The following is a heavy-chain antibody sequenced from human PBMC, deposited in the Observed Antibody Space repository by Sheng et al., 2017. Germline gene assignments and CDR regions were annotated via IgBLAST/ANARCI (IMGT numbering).Heavy chain of an antibody. CDR3: ARDSGGHYFPFDY. J-gene: IGHJ4*02. CDR2: LYTLGKT. D-gene: IGHD3-22*01. CDR1: GGSLTPYY. V-gene: IGHV4-4*07. Sequence: QVQLQESGPGLVKPSDTLSLTCIVSGGSLTPYYWSWIRQPAGKGLEWIGRLYTLGKTDYNPSLKSRVTMSVDTSNNQFSLRLTSVTAADTAIYYCARDSGGHYFPFDYWGQGTLVTVSS.